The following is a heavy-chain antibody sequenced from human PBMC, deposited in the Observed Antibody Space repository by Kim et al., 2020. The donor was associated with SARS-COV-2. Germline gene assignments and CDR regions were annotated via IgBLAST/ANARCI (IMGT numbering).Heavy chain of an antibody. J-gene: IGHJ6*02. CDR3: ALGGIA. V-gene: IGHV4-39*01. Sequence: SETLSLTCTVSGCSISSSSYYWGWLRQPQGTGLEWIWSNYYSGSTYYTPSHKSRVTITDDTSQHQFSLKLGSVTAADTALYYCALGGIAWGQGTTVTVSS. CDR1: GCSISSSSYY. D-gene: IGHD6-13*01. CDR2: NYYSGST.